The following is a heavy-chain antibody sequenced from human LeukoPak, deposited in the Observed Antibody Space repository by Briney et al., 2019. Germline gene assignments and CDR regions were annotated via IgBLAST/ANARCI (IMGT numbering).Heavy chain of an antibody. CDR1: GGSFSGYY. D-gene: IGHD3-10*01. V-gene: IGHV4-34*01. Sequence: SETLSLTCAVYGGSFSGYYWSWIRQPPGKGLEWIGEINHSGSTNYNPSLKSRVTISVDTSKNQFSLKLSPVTAADTAVYYCARRGWFGDPDYWGRGTLVTVSS. CDR2: INHSGST. J-gene: IGHJ4*02. CDR3: ARRGWFGDPDY.